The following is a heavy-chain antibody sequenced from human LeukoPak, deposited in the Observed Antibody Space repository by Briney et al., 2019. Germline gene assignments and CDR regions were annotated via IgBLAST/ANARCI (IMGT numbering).Heavy chain of an antibody. CDR3: ARGVAVAEFDY. J-gene: IGHJ4*02. Sequence: SETLSLTCTVSGGSISSYYWSWIRQPPGKGLEWIGYIYYSGSTNYNPSLKSRVTISVDTSKNQFSLKLSSVTAADTAVYYCARGVAVAEFDYRGQGTLVTVPS. D-gene: IGHD6-19*01. CDR1: GGSISSYY. CDR2: IYYSGST. V-gene: IGHV4-59*01.